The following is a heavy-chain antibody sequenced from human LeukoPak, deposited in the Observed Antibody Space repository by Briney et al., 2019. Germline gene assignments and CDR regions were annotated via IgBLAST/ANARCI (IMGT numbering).Heavy chain of an antibody. CDR2: INPSGGST. J-gene: IGHJ3*02. V-gene: IGHV1-46*01. D-gene: IGHD2-2*01. CDR1: GYTFTSYY. Sequence: ASVKFSCKASGYTFTSYYMHWVRQAPGQGLEWEGIINPSGGSTSYAQKFQGRVTMTRDTSTSTVYMELSSLRSEDTAVYYCATHCSSTSCPFDAFDIWGQGTMVTVSS. CDR3: ATHCSSTSCPFDAFDI.